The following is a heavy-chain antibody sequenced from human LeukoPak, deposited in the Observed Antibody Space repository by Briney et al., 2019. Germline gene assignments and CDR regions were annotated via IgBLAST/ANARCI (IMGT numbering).Heavy chain of an antibody. J-gene: IGHJ4*02. D-gene: IGHD6-13*01. CDR1: GGSISSYY. Sequence: SETLSLTCTVSGGSISSYYWSWIRQPPGKGLEWIGYIYYSGSTNYNPSLKSRVTISVDTSKNQFSLKLSSVSAADTAVYYCARARYSSSWACDYWGQGTLVTVSS. V-gene: IGHV4-59*01. CDR3: ARARYSSSWACDY. CDR2: IYYSGST.